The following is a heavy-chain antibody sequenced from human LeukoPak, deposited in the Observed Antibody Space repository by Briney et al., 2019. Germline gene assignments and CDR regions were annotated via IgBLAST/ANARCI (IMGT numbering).Heavy chain of an antibody. V-gene: IGHV1-69*13. Sequence: GASVKVSCKASGGTFSSYAISWVRQAPGQGLEWMGGIIPIFGTANYAQKFQGRVTITADESTSTAYMELSSLRSEDTAVYYCARDYAIAAAGTRSYYGMDVWGQGTTVTVSS. J-gene: IGHJ6*02. CDR3: ARDYAIAAAGTRSYYGMDV. D-gene: IGHD6-13*01. CDR1: GGTFSSYA. CDR2: IIPIFGTA.